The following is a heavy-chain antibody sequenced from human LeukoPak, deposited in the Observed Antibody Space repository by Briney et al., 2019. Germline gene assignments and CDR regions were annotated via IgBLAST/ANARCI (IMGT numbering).Heavy chain of an antibody. CDR3: ARDKGGLGRGYYYMDV. CDR2: VYHSGST. CDR1: GGSISSSYW. D-gene: IGHD3/OR15-3a*01. Sequence: SETLSLTCAVSGGSISSSYWWSWVRQPPGKGLEWIGEVYHSGSTNYYPSLKSRVTISIEKSKNQFSLKLSSVTAADTAVYYCARDKGGLGRGYYYMDVWGKGTTVTVSS. J-gene: IGHJ6*03. V-gene: IGHV4-4*02.